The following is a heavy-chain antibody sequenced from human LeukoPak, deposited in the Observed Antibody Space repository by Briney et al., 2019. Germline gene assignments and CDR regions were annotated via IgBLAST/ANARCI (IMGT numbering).Heavy chain of an antibody. J-gene: IGHJ4*02. D-gene: IGHD3-22*01. Sequence: SETLSLTCGVSGYSIGRGYYWAWIRQPPGKGLEWIGTIYHTGSTYYTPSLGSRVTISVDTSKNEFSLNLNSVTAADTAVYYCARAGWVITSGIDYWGQGALVTVSS. CDR2: IYHTGST. CDR1: GYSIGRGYY. V-gene: IGHV4-38-2*01. CDR3: ARAGWVITSGIDY.